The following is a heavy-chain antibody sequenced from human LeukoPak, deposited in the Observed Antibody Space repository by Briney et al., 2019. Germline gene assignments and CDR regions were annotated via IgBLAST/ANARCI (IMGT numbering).Heavy chain of an antibody. V-gene: IGHV3-21*01. Sequence: GGSLRLSCAASGFTFSSYTMNWVRQAPGKGLEWVSSICGSSTYIYYADSVKGRFTISRDNAKNSLYLQMNSLRAEDTAVYYCARDPYLGIPAATNWFDPWGQGTLVTVSS. CDR1: GFTFSSYT. CDR2: ICGSSTYI. J-gene: IGHJ5*02. CDR3: ARDPYLGIPAATNWFDP. D-gene: IGHD2-2*01.